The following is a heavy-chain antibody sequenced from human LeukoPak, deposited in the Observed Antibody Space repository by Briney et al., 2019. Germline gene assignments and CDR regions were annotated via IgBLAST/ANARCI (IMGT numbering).Heavy chain of an antibody. Sequence: ASVKVSCKASGYTFISYYMHWVRQAPGQGLEWMGIINPTTGDTTYAQKFQGRLTMTRDMSTSTVYMVLSSLTSEDTAVFYCARYGFSAVWQGGWHAFDIWGQGTVVTVSS. D-gene: IGHD2-15*01. CDR1: GYTFISYY. CDR2: INPTTGDT. V-gene: IGHV1-46*03. CDR3: ARYGFSAVWQGGWHAFDI. J-gene: IGHJ3*02.